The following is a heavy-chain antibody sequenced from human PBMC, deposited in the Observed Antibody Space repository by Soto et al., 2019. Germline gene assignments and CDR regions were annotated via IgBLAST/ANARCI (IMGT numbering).Heavy chain of an antibody. J-gene: IGHJ4*01. CDR2: IWYDGSNK. CDR3: AKARCTGNSCYVPDY. D-gene: IGHD2-8*02. V-gene: IGHV3-33*06. Sequence: GGSLRLSCAASGFIFNEYGMHWVRQAPGKGLEWVAVIWYDGSNKYYADSVKGRFTFSRDNSKNTMSLQMNSLRAEDTATYYCAKARCTGNSCYVPDYWGHGSQVTVSS. CDR1: GFIFNEYG.